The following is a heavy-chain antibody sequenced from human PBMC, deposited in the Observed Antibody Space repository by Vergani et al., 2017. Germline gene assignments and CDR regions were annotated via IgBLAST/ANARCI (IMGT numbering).Heavy chain of an antibody. J-gene: IGHJ1*01. CDR2: ISSSCSYR. V-gene: IGHV3-21*02. D-gene: IGHD2-2*01. CDR3: ASGVPGYQLATQYFQH. CDR1: GFTLSNYD. Sequence: VQLVESGGGVVQRGGSLRLSCAPSGFTLSNYDMQWIRQAPGKGLEWVSFISSSCSYRYYADSVKGRFTISRDNGEYSLLLQMNSLRPEDTAVYYCASGVPGYQLATQYFQHWGQGTLVTVSS.